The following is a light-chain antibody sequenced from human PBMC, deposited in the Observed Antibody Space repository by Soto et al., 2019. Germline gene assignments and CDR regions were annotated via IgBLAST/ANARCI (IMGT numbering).Light chain of an antibody. Sequence: EIVMKQSPAALSGAPGERATLSCTASQSVTSNYLAWYQQKPGQAPRLLIYGASTRATGIPDRFSGSGSGTDFTLTISRLEPEDFAVYYCQQYGSAINFGQGTRLEIK. CDR1: QSVTSNY. CDR2: GAS. J-gene: IGKJ5*01. CDR3: QQYGSAIN. V-gene: IGKV3-20*01.